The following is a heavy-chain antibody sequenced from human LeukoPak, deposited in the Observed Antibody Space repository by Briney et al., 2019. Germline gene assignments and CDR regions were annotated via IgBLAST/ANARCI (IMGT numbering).Heavy chain of an antibody. V-gene: IGHV3-21*01. J-gene: IGHJ5*02. Sequence: GGSLRLSCAASGFTFSSYSMNWVRQAPGERLEWVSSISSSSSYIYYADSVKGRFTISRDDAKNSLFLQMNSLRAEDTAVYYCARANYDFWSGYYMDDNWFDPWGQGTLVTVSS. CDR2: ISSSSSYI. CDR3: ARANYDFWSGYYMDDNWFDP. CDR1: GFTFSSYS. D-gene: IGHD3-3*01.